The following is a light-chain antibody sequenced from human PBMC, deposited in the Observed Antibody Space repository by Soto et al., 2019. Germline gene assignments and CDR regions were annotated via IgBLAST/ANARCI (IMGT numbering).Light chain of an antibody. CDR3: SSYTTSSTLV. Sequence: QSALTQPASVSGSPGQSITISCTGTSSDVGGHNYVAWYQQHPGIAPKLMISEVSKRPSGVSNRFAGSKSGNTASLTISGLQAEDEADYYCSSYTTSSTLVFGGGTKLTVL. V-gene: IGLV2-14*01. CDR2: EVS. CDR1: SSDVGGHNY. J-gene: IGLJ2*01.